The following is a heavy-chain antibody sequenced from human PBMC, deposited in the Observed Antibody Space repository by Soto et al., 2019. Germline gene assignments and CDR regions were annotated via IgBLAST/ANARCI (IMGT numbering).Heavy chain of an antibody. CDR2: IYYSGST. Sequence: QVQLQESGPGLVKPSQTLSLTCTVSGGSISSGDYYWSWIRQPPGKGLEWIGYIYYSGSTYYNPSLKSRVTISVDTYKNQFSLKLSSVTAADTAVYYCARGSYYYDSSGYYLYWGQGTLVTVSS. J-gene: IGHJ4*02. D-gene: IGHD3-22*01. V-gene: IGHV4-30-4*01. CDR1: GGSISSGDYY. CDR3: ARGSYYYDSSGYYLY.